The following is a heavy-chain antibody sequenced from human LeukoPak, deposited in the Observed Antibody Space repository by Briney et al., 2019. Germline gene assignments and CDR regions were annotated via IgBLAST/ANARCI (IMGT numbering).Heavy chain of an antibody. Sequence: GGSLRLSCAASGFTFSSYWMSWVRQAPGKGLEWVANIKQDGSEKYYVDSVKGRFTISRDNAKNSLYLQMNSLRAEDTAVYYCARVRFLEWSLYPAGGMDVWGKGTTVTVSS. CDR1: GFTFSSYW. J-gene: IGHJ6*03. V-gene: IGHV3-7*04. CDR2: IKQDGSEK. D-gene: IGHD3-3*01. CDR3: ARVRFLEWSLYPAGGMDV.